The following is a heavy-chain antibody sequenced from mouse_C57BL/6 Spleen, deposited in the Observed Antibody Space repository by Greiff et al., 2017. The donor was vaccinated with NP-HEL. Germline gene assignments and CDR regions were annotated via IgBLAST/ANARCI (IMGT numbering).Heavy chain of an antibody. D-gene: IGHD1-1*01. CDR3: TRREAFITTVVARAY. V-gene: IGHV1-15*01. CDR2: IDPETGGT. J-gene: IGHJ3*01. Sequence: QVQLQQSGAELVRPGASVTLSCKASGYTFTDYEMHWVKQTPVHGLEWIGAIDPETGGTAYNQKFKGKAILTADKSSSTAYMELRSLTSEDSAVYYCTRREAFITTVVARAYWGQGTLVTVSA. CDR1: GYTFTDYE.